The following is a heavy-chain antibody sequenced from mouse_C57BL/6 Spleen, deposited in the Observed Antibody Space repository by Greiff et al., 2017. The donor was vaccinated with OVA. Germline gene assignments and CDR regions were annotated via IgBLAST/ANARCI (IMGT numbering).Heavy chain of an antibody. Sequence: EVKLVESGGGLVKPGGSLKLSCAASGFTFSSYTMSWVRQTPEKRLEWVATISGCGGNTYYPDSVKGRFTISRDNAKNTLYLQMSSLRSEDTALYYCARQDSNYWYFDVWGTGTTVTVSS. D-gene: IGHD2-5*01. CDR3: ARQDSNYWYFDV. J-gene: IGHJ1*03. CDR1: GFTFSSYT. V-gene: IGHV5-9*01. CDR2: ISGCGGNT.